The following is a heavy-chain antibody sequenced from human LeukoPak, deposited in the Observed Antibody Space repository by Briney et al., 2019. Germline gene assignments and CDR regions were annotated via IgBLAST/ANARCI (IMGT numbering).Heavy chain of an antibody. CDR3: TSGGWELLTVVYYFDY. CDR1: GFTFSSYG. Sequence: GGSLRLSCAASGFTFSSYGMHWVRQAPGKGLEWVGFIRSKAYGGTTEYAASVKGRFTISRDDSKSIAYLQMNSLKTEDTAVYYCTSGGWELLTVVYYFDYWGQGTLVTVSS. V-gene: IGHV3-49*04. J-gene: IGHJ4*02. D-gene: IGHD1-26*01. CDR2: IRSKAYGGTT.